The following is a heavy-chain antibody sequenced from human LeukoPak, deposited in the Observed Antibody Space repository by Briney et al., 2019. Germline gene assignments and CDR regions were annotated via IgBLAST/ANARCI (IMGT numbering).Heavy chain of an antibody. CDR1: GFTFSSYS. CDR3: ARGHDYGDYGGY. Sequence: GSLRLSCAASGFTFSSYSMNCVRQAPGKGLECVSSISSSSGYIYYADSVKGRFTISRDNAKNSLYLQMNSLRAEDTAVYYCARGHDYGDYGGYWGQGTLVTVSS. J-gene: IGHJ4*02. D-gene: IGHD4-17*01. CDR2: ISSSSGYI. V-gene: IGHV3-21*01.